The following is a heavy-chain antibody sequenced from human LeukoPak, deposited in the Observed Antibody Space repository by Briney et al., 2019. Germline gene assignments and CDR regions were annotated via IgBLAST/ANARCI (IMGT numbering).Heavy chain of an antibody. V-gene: IGHV4-34*01. Sequence: SETLSLTCAVYGGSFSGYYWSWIRQPPGKGLEWIGEINHSGSTNYNPSLKSRVTISVDTSKNQFSLKLTSVTSADTAVYFCARDAGANAYWGQGALVTVSS. CDR1: GGSFSGYY. CDR2: INHSGST. CDR3: ARDAGANAY. J-gene: IGHJ4*02. D-gene: IGHD4/OR15-4a*01.